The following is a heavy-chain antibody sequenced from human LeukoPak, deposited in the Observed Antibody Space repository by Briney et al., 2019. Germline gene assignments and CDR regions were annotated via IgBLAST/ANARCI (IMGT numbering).Heavy chain of an antibody. Sequence: PGGSLRLSCAASGFTVSTNYMSWVRQAPGKGLEWVAVIWYDGSNKYYADSVKGRFTISRDNSKNTLYLQMNSLRAEDTAVYYCARDGGSGSCDYWGQGTLVTVSS. CDR2: IWYDGSNK. D-gene: IGHD3-10*01. V-gene: IGHV3-33*08. J-gene: IGHJ4*02. CDR3: ARDGGSGSCDY. CDR1: GFTVSTNY.